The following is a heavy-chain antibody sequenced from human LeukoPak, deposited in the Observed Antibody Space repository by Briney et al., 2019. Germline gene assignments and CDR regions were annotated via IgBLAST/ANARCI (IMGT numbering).Heavy chain of an antibody. CDR2: IYYSGST. CDR3: AREGRVVPAARL. CDR1: GGSISSGDYY. V-gene: IGHV4-30-4*01. D-gene: IGHD2-2*01. J-gene: IGHJ3*01. Sequence: SETLSLTCTVSGGSISSGDYYWSSIRQPPGKGLEWIGYIYYSGSTYYNPSLKSRVTISVDTSKNQFSLKLSSVTAADTAVYYCAREGRVVPAARLWGQGTMVTVSS.